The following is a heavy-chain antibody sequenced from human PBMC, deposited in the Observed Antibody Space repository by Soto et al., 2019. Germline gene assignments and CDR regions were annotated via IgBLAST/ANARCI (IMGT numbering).Heavy chain of an antibody. CDR2: FDPEDGET. V-gene: IGHV1-24*01. J-gene: IGHJ4*02. D-gene: IGHD6-19*01. Sequence: ASVKVSCKVSGYTLTELSMHWVRQAPGKGLEWMGGFDPEDGETIYAQKFQGRVTMTEDTSTDTAYMELSSLRSEDTAVYYCATPTLWVYSSGWYVYWGQGTLVTVSS. CDR3: ATPTLWVYSSGWYVY. CDR1: GYTLTELS.